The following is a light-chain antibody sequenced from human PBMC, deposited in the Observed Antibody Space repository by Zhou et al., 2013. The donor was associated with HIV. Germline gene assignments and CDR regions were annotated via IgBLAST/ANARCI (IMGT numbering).Light chain of an antibody. CDR1: QSVDTY. J-gene: IGKJ3*01. CDR2: GGS. CDR3: QQRSNWPPT. V-gene: IGKV3-11*01. Sequence: EIVLTQSPVTLSVSPGARATLSCRASQSVDTYLAWYQQRPGQPPRLLIYGGSSRATGIADRFSGSGSGTDFTLTISSLEPEDFAVYYCQQRSNWPPTFGPGTKVDIK.